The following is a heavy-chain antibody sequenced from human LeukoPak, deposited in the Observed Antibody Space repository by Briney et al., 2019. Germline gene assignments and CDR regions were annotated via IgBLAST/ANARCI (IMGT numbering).Heavy chain of an antibody. CDR1: GFTFSSYA. V-gene: IGHV3-30-3*01. Sequence: PGRSLRLSCAASGFTFSSYAMHWVRQAPGKGLEWVAVISYDGSNKYYADSVKGRFTISRDNSKNTLYLQMNSLRAEDTAVYYCAKGGSGWSIDYWGQGTLVTVSS. J-gene: IGHJ4*02. CDR3: AKGGSGWSIDY. CDR2: ISYDGSNK. D-gene: IGHD6-19*01.